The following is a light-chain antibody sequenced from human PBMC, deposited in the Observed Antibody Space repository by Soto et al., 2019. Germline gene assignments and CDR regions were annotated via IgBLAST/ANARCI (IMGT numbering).Light chain of an antibody. CDR2: KAS. CDR3: QQYNTYSPA. V-gene: IGKV1-5*03. CDR1: QSISDW. Sequence: DIQVTQSPSTLSASVGDRVTITCRASQSISDWLAWYQQKPGKVPKLLIYKASSLESGVPSRFSGSGSGTEFTLTISSLQPDDFATYYCQQYNTYSPAFGQGTKLEIK. J-gene: IGKJ2*01.